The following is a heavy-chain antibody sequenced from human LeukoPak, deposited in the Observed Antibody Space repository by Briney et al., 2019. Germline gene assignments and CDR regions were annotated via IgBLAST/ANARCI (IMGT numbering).Heavy chain of an antibody. V-gene: IGHV3-23*01. J-gene: IGHJ6*02. D-gene: IGHD3-22*01. CDR1: GFTFASYA. CDR3: ATDSGIYDSSGYYGLSYYGMDV. Sequence: PGGSLRLSCAASGFTFASYAMTWVRQAPGKGLEWFSAISGSGGSTYYADSVKGRFTISRDNYKNTLYLQMNSLRAEDTAVYYCATDSGIYDSSGYYGLSYYGMDVWGQGTTVTVSS. CDR2: ISGSGGST.